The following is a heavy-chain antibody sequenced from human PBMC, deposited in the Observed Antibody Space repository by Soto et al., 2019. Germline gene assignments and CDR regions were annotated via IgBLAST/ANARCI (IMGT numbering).Heavy chain of an antibody. CDR3: SKCGSGIMDV. CDR1: GFTFSSYW. V-gene: IGHV3-74*01. Sequence: EVQLVESGGGVVQPGGSLRLSCAASGFTFSSYWMHWVRQAPGKGLVWVSRINSDGSSTSYADSVKGRFTISRDNAKNTLYLQMTSLRAEDTAVYYFSKCGSGIMDVWGHVPTVAVS. J-gene: IGHJ6*02. CDR2: INSDGSST. D-gene: IGHD3-10*01.